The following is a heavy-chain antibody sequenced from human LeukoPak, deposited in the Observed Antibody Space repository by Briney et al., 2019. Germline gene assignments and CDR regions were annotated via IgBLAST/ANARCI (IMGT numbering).Heavy chain of an antibody. Sequence: GGSLRLSCAASGFTVSSNYMSWVRQAPGKGLEWVSVIYSGGSTYYADSVKGRFTISRDNSKNTLYLQMNSLRAEDTAVYYCAAKTYYYDSSGYYYVPNDYWGQGTLVTVSS. V-gene: IGHV3-53*01. CDR2: IYSGGST. CDR3: AAKTYYYDSSGYYYVPNDY. D-gene: IGHD3-22*01. CDR1: GFTVSSNY. J-gene: IGHJ4*02.